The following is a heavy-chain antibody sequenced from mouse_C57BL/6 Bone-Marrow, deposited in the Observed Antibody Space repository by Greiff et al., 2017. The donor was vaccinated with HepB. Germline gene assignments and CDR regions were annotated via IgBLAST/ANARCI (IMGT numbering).Heavy chain of an antibody. CDR1: GYTFTDYY. CDR2: INPNNGGT. Sequence: VQLQQSGPELVKPGASVKISCKASGYTFTDYYMNWVKQSHGKSLEWIGDINPNNGGTSYNQKFKGKATLTVDKSSSTAYMELRSLTSEDSAVYYCARRDYGCDYWGQGTTLTVSS. CDR3: ARRDYGCDY. V-gene: IGHV1-26*01. D-gene: IGHD1-2*01. J-gene: IGHJ2*01.